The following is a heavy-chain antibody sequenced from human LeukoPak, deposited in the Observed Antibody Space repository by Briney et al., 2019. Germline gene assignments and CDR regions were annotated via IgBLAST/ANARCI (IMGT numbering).Heavy chain of an antibody. CDR2: ISSSSSFI. D-gene: IGHD6-13*01. Sequence: PGGSLRLSCVASGFTFSSYSMNWVRQAPGKGLEWVSSISSSSSFIYYADSVKGRFTLSRDNAKKSLYLQMNSLRAEDTAVYYCARVDSSSWYMVYYYYMDVWGKGTTVTVSS. J-gene: IGHJ6*03. CDR3: ARVDSSSWYMVYYYYMDV. V-gene: IGHV3-21*01. CDR1: GFTFSSYS.